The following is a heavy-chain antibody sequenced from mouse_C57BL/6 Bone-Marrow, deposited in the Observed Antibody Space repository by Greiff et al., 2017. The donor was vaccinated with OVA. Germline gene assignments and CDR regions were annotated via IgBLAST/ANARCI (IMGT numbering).Heavy chain of an antibody. D-gene: IGHD1-1*01. V-gene: IGHV5-6*01. J-gene: IGHJ4*01. CDR3: ARRDYGSSSDY. CDR1: GFTFSSYG. Sequence: EVQVVESGGDLVKPGGSLKLSCAASGFTFSSYGMSWVRQTPDKRLEWVATISSGGSYTYYPDSVKGRFTISRDNAKNTLYLQMSSLKSEDTAMYYCARRDYGSSSDYWGQGTSVTVSS. CDR2: ISSGGSYT.